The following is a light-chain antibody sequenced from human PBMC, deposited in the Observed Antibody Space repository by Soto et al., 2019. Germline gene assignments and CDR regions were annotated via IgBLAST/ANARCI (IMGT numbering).Light chain of an antibody. J-gene: IGKJ4*01. CDR3: QQYDAWPLS. CDR1: QNIHNH. V-gene: IGKV3-15*01. CDR2: DAI. Sequence: ILVAQAAATLAVAPCGVGTLSLMASQNIHNHMSWFLQKPGQAPRLLMYDAILRAAGIPARLSGSWPGTEFTLTINSLQSEDFALYDCQQYDAWPLSFGGGTKVDIK.